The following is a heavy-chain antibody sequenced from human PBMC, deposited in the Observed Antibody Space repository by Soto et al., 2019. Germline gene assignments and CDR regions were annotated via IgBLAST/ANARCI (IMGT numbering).Heavy chain of an antibody. CDR1: GGSISSYY. Sequence: SETLSLTCTVSGGSISSYYWSWIRQPPGKGLEWIGYIYYSGSTNYNPSLESRVTISVDTSKNQFSLKLSSVTAADTAVYYCASDGRGSGDYDAFDIWGQGTMVTVPS. CDR2: IYYSGST. CDR3: ASDGRGSGDYDAFDI. J-gene: IGHJ3*02. V-gene: IGHV4-59*01. D-gene: IGHD4-17*01.